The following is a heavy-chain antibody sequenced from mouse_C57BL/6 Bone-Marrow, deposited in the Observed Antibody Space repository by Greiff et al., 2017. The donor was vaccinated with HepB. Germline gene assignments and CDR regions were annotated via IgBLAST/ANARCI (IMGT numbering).Heavy chain of an antibody. CDR1: GYTFTSYW. CDR3: ASSAPYYYGSSYGFAY. V-gene: IGHV1-64*01. D-gene: IGHD1-1*01. CDR2: IHPNSGST. J-gene: IGHJ3*01. Sequence: QVQLQQPGAELVKPGASVKLSCKASGYTFTSYWMHWVKQRPGQGLEWIGMIHPNSGSTNYNEKFKSKATLTVDKSSSTAYMQLSSLTSEDSAVYYCASSAPYYYGSSYGFAYWGQGTLVTVSA.